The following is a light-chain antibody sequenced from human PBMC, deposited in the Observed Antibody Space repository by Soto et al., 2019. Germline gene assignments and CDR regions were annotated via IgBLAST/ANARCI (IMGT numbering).Light chain of an antibody. CDR3: ATWDDSLGGV. J-gene: IGLJ1*01. CDR2: LDN. Sequence: QSVLTQPPSASGTPGQRVTISCSGSSSNIGSNSVHWYQQLPGTAPKLLISLDNQRPSGVPDRFSGSKSGTSASLTISGFHSEDEADYYCATWDDSLGGVFGTGTKLTVL. V-gene: IGLV1-44*01. CDR1: SSNIGSNS.